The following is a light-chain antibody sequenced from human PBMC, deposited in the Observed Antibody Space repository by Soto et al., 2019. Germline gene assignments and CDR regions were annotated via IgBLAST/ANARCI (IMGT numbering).Light chain of an antibody. CDR3: CSYAGDFYV. Sequence: LSQPRTVCGSPGQAVTISKTGTSSDIGGHISVSWFQQHPGKAPKLMIFDVSKRPSGVPDRFSGSKSGNTASLTISGLHAEDEDDYYCCSYAGDFYVFGTGTEVTV. J-gene: IGLJ1*01. CDR1: SSDIGGHIS. CDR2: DVS. V-gene: IGLV2-11*01.